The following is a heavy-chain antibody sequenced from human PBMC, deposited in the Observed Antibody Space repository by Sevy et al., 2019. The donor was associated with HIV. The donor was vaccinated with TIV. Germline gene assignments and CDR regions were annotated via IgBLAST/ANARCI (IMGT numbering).Heavy chain of an antibody. CDR3: ARASSPGEFYYGMDV. CDR2: INPDSGDT. Sequence: ASVKVSCKASGYVFTASHMHWVRQAPGQGPEWMGWINPDSGDTKYSPKFQGRGTMNRDTSIITAYLEVTSLRSGDTATFYCARASSPGEFYYGMDVWGQGTTVTVSS. CDR1: GYVFTASH. D-gene: IGHD6-13*01. V-gene: IGHV1-2*02. J-gene: IGHJ6*02.